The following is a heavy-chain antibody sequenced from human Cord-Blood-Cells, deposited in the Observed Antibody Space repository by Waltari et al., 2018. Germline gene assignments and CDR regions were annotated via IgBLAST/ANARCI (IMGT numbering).Heavy chain of an antibody. CDR3: ARLGDSSSWPVPFDY. D-gene: IGHD6-13*01. Sequence: QLQLQESGPGLVKPSETLSLTCTVSGGSISSSSYYWGWIRQPQGKGLEWIGSIYYSGSTYYNPSLKSRVTISVDTSKNQFSLKLSSVTAADTAVYYCARLGDSSSWPVPFDYWGQGTLVTVSS. CDR1: GGSISSSSYY. J-gene: IGHJ4*02. CDR2: IYYSGST. V-gene: IGHV4-39*01.